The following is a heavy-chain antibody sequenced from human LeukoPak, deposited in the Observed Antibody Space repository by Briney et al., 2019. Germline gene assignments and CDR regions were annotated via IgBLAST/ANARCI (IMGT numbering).Heavy chain of an antibody. CDR3: AIRNIAARYAVDY. D-gene: IGHD6-6*01. V-gene: IGHV3-21*01. CDR2: ISSSSSYI. J-gene: IGHJ4*02. Sequence: GGPLRLSCAASGFTFSSYSMNWVRQAPGKGLEWVSSISSSSSYIYYADSVKGRFTISRDNAKNSLYLQMNSLRAEDTAVYYCAIRNIAARYAVDYWGQGTLVTVSS. CDR1: GFTFSSYS.